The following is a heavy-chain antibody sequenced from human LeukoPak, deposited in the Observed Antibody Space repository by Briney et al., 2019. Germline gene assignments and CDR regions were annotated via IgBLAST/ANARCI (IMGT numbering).Heavy chain of an antibody. V-gene: IGHV4-31*03. J-gene: IGHJ4*02. D-gene: IGHD3-16*02. CDR1: GGSISSGGLY. CDR2: ISYSGTT. CDR3: ARASRWGDLSLGY. Sequence: SETLSLTCTVSGGSISSGGLYWGWIRQYPGKGLEWIGYISYSGTTYYNPSLKSRVTISVGTYKNHFSLELSSVTAADAAVYCCARASRWGDLSLGYWGQGALVTVSS.